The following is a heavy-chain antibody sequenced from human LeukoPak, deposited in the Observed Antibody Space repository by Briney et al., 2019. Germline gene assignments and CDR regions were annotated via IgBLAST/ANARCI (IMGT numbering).Heavy chain of an antibody. V-gene: IGHV3-23*01. CDR3: ANGDPSWFDS. CDR2: ISASGGGT. Sequence: GGPLRLSCAASGLTFSNYAMTWVRQAPGKGLEWVSAISASGGGTFYADSVKGRFTISRDNSKNTLYLQMSSLRAEDTAVYYCANGDPSWFDSRGQGTLVTVSS. D-gene: IGHD4-17*01. CDR1: GLTFSNYA. J-gene: IGHJ5*01.